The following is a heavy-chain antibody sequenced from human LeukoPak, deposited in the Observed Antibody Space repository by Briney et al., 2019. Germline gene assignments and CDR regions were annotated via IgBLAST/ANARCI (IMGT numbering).Heavy chain of an antibody. CDR2: INHSGST. CDR1: GGSFSGYY. Sequence: ASETLSLTCAVYGGSFSGYYWSWIRQPPGKGLEWIGEINHSGSTNYNPSLKSRVTISVDTSKNQFSLKLSSVTAADTAVYYCARGVVVPAAIGYYYYYMDVWGKGTTVTVSS. J-gene: IGHJ6*03. V-gene: IGHV4-34*01. CDR3: ARGVVVPAAIGYYYYYMDV. D-gene: IGHD2-2*01.